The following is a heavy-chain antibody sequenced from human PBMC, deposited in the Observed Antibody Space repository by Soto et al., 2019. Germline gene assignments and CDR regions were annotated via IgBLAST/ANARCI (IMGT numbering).Heavy chain of an antibody. V-gene: IGHV3-23*01. J-gene: IGHJ3*02. CDR1: GFTFSSYA. Sequence: PGGSLRLSCAASGFTFSSYAVSWVRQAPGKGLEWISAISGSGGSTYYADSVKGRFTISRDNSKNTLYLQMNSLRAEDTAVYYCAKDLGIAARPYAFDIWGQGTMVTVSS. CDR3: AKDLGIAARPYAFDI. CDR2: ISGSGGST. D-gene: IGHD6-6*01.